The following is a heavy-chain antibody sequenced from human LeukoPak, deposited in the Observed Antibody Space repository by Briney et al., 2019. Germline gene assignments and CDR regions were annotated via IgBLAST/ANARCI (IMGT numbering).Heavy chain of an antibody. CDR3: AELGITMIGGV. Sequence: PGGSLRLSCAASGFSFNTFWMTWVRQAPGKGLEWVAFIRYDGNEKYYGDSVTGRFTISRDNSKNTLYLQMNSLRADDTAVYYCAELGITMIGGVWGKGTTVTVSS. D-gene: IGHD3-10*02. CDR2: IRYDGNEK. CDR1: GFSFNTFW. J-gene: IGHJ6*04. V-gene: IGHV3-30*02.